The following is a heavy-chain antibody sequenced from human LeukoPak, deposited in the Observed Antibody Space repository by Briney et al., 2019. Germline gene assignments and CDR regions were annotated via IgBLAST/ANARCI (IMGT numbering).Heavy chain of an antibody. CDR1: GGSFSGYY. J-gene: IGHJ6*03. D-gene: IGHD6-13*01. CDR2: INHSGST. Sequence: SETLSLTCAVYGGSFSGYYWSWLRQPPGKGLEWIGEINHSGSTNYNPSLKSRVTISVDTSKNQFSLKLSSVTAADTAVYYCARGLGSSSWYLHYYYYYYMDVWGKGTTVTVSS. CDR3: ARGLGSSSWYLHYYYYYYMDV. V-gene: IGHV4-34*01.